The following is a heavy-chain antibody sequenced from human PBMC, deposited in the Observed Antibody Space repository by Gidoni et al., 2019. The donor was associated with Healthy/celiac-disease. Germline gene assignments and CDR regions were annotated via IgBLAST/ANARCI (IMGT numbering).Heavy chain of an antibody. CDR3: AKGLGYCSSTSCQEAYYYYGMDV. Sequence: EVQLLESGGGLVQPGGSLRLSCAASGFTFSSYAMSWVRQAPGKGLEWVSAISGSGGSTYYADSVKGRFTISRDNSKNTLYLQMNSLRAEDTAVYYCAKGLGYCSSTSCQEAYYYYGMDVWGQGTTVTVSS. CDR2: ISGSGGST. J-gene: IGHJ6*02. D-gene: IGHD2-2*01. V-gene: IGHV3-23*01. CDR1: GFTFSSYA.